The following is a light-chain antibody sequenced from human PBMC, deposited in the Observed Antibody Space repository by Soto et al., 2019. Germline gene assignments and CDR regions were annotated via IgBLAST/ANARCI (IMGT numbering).Light chain of an antibody. V-gene: IGKV1-8*01. J-gene: IGKJ4*01. Sequence: AISITHSPSSFSASTGDRVTSTCRASQGISSYLAWYQQKPGKAPKLLIYAASTLQSGVPSRFSGSGSGTDFTLTISCLQSEDFETYYCQKYYSYPLTFGGGTKVDIK. CDR1: QGISSY. CDR2: AAS. CDR3: QKYYSYPLT.